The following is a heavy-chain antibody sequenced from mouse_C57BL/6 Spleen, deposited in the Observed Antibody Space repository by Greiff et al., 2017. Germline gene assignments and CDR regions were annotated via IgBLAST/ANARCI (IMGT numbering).Heavy chain of an antibody. J-gene: IGHJ1*03. CDR1: GFTFSNYW. Sequence: EVKLEESGGGLVQPGGSMKLSCVASGFTFSNYWMNWVRQSPEKGLEWVAQIRLKSDNYATHYAESVKGRFTISRDDSKSRVYLQMNNLRAEDTGIYYCTGIYYYGSSYLRWYFDVWGTGTTVTVSS. CDR3: TGIYYYGSSYLRWYFDV. D-gene: IGHD1-1*01. V-gene: IGHV6-3*01. CDR2: IRLKSDNYAT.